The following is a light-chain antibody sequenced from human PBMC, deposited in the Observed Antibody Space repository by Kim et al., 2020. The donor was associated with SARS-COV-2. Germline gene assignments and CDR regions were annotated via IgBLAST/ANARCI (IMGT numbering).Light chain of an antibody. CDR3: QVWARSTVV. V-gene: IGLV3-9*01. CDR1: NIGSIN. J-gene: IGLJ3*02. Sequence: SYELTQPLSVSVALGQTARITFGGNNIGSINVHWFQQKPGQAPVLLIHRDTNRPSGIPERFSGSNSGNTSTLTISRAQAGDEADSYCQVWARSTVVFGGG. CDR2: RDT.